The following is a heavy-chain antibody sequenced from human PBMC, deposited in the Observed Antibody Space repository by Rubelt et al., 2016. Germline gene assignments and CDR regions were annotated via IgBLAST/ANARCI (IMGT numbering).Heavy chain of an antibody. CDR2: IIPILGIA. Sequence: QVQLVQSGAEVKKPGSSVKVSCKASGGTFSSYAISWVRQAPGQGLEWMGRIIPILGIANYGQKVQGRVTITADKSTSTAYMELSSLRSEDTAVYYCARDGYNDIWGFFDYWGQGTLVTVSS. V-gene: IGHV1-69*04. J-gene: IGHJ4*02. CDR1: GGTFSSYA. D-gene: IGHD5-24*01. CDR3: ARDGYNDIWGFFDY.